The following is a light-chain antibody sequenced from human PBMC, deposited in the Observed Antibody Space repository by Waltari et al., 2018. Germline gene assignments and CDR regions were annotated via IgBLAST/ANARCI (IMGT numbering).Light chain of an antibody. V-gene: IGKV1-39*01. Sequence: DIQMTQFPSSLSASVGDRVSITCRASQSISSYLNWYQQKPGKAPKLLIYAASSLQSGVPSKFSGSGSGTDFTLTISSLQPEDFATYYCQQTYSTPRTCGPGTKVDIK. CDR1: QSISSY. J-gene: IGKJ3*01. CDR2: AAS. CDR3: QQTYSTPRT.